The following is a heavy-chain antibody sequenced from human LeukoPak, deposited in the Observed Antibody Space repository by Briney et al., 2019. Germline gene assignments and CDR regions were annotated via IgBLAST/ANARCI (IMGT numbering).Heavy chain of an antibody. J-gene: IGHJ4*02. CDR1: GFIFSSYS. CDR2: ISSGSNTI. D-gene: IGHD3-10*01. V-gene: IGHV3-48*01. Sequence: GGSLRLSCAASGFIFSSYSMNWVRQAPGKGLEWVSYISSGSNTIYYADSVKGRFTISRDNAKNSLYLQMNSLRAEDTAVYYCARVPWFGEPNSGGDSGYWGQGTLATVS. CDR3: ARVPWFGEPNSGGDSGY.